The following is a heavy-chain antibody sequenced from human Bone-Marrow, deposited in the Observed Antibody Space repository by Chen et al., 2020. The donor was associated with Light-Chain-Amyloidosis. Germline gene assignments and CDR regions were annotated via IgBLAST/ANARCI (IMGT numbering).Heavy chain of an antibody. V-gene: IGHV4-61*02. CDR1: GASMTNGSHY. CDR2: IYTSGNT. Sequence: GSGPGLVKTSQTLSLTCSVSGASMTNGSHYWSWLRLPAGKGLEWIGRIYTSGNTNYSPSLKSRVTISVDTSKNQFSLKLNSVTAADTAVYYCAREGTAMGRGQFLNFFYYMDVWGKGTTVTVSS. CDR3: AREGTAMGRGQFLNFFYYMDV. J-gene: IGHJ6*03. D-gene: IGHD5-18*01.